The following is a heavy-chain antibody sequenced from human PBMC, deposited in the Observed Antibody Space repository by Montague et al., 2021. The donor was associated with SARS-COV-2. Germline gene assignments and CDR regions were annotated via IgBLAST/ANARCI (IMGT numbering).Heavy chain of an antibody. CDR3: VRGPDYGSGTFQDWFDP. J-gene: IGHJ5*02. CDR1: GASIISSNW. CDR2: VYHGGRV. Sequence: SETLSLTCTVSGASIISSNWWSWLRQSPGKGLEWIGEVYHGGRVSYNPSLESRLTISMDRSRNEFFLTVSSATAADTAIYYCVRGPDYGSGTFQDWFDPWGQGTQVTVSS. D-gene: IGHD3-10*01. V-gene: IGHV4-4*02.